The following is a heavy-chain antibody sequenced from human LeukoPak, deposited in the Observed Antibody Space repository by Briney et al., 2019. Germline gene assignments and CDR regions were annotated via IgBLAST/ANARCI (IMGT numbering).Heavy chain of an antibody. D-gene: IGHD2-21*02. CDR2: ISGSGGST. V-gene: IGHV3-23*01. J-gene: IGHJ4*02. CDR1: GFTFSSYA. CDR3: AKTPAYCGGDCYTSETFYFDY. Sequence: PGGSLRLSCAASGFTFSSYAMSWVRQAPGKGLEWVSAISGSGGSTYYADSVKGRFTISRDNSKNTLYLQMNSLRAEDTAVYYCAKTPAYCGGDCYTSETFYFDYWGQGTLVTVSS.